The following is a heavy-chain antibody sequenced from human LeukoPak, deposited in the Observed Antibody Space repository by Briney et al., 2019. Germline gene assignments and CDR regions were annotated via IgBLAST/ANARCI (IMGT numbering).Heavy chain of an antibody. J-gene: IGHJ4*02. D-gene: IGHD1-26*01. V-gene: IGHV3-23*01. CDR3: AKDRAVGAARRSFDY. CDR2: ISGSGGST. Sequence: GGSLRLSCAASGFTFSSYAMSWVRQAPGKGLEWVSAISGSGGSTYYADSVKGRFTISRDNSKNTLYLQTNSLRAEDTAVYYCAKDRAVGAARRSFDYWGQGTLVTVSS. CDR1: GFTFSSYA.